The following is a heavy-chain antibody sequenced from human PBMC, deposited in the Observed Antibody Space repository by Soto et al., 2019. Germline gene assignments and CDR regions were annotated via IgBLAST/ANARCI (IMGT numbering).Heavy chain of an antibody. CDR1: DDSMRSFS. CDR3: TCIFSGGYGYGFYYYGMDV. D-gene: IGHD5-18*01. J-gene: IGHJ6*02. CDR2: LHHSGGT. Sequence: SETLSLTCTVSDDSMRSFSWRWNRQPPGKGLEWIGSLHHSGGTSYSPSLKSRVTISVDTSKSQFSLKLSSVTAADTAVYYCTCIFSGGYGYGFYYYGMDVWGQGTKVTVSS. V-gene: IGHV4-4*08.